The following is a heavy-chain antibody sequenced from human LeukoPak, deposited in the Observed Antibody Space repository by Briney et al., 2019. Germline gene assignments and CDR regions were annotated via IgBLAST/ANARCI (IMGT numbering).Heavy chain of an antibody. CDR1: GYTFTGYY. CDR2: INPNSGGT. J-gene: IGHJ4*02. CDR3: ARVYYYDSSGYYEEGMVDY. V-gene: IGHV1-2*02. D-gene: IGHD3-22*01. Sequence: ASVKVSCKSSGYTFTGYYMHWVRQAPGQGLEWMGWINPNSGGTNYAQKVQGRVTMTRDTSISTAYMELSRLRSDDTAVYYCARVYYYDSSGYYEEGMVDYWGQGTLVTVSS.